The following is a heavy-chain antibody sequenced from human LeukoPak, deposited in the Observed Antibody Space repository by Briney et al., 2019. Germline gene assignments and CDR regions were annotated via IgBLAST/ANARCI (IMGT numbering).Heavy chain of an antibody. CDR2: ISPYNGFT. V-gene: IGHV1-18*01. CDR3: ARGLSGSYGFDY. D-gene: IGHD1-26*01. Sequence: ASVKVSCKASGYSFTSYGISWLRQAPGQGLEWVGWISPYNGFTNYAQKLQGRVTMTTDTSTTTAYMELTSLRFDDTALYYCARGLSGSYGFDYWGQGTLVTVSS. J-gene: IGHJ4*02. CDR1: GYSFTSYG.